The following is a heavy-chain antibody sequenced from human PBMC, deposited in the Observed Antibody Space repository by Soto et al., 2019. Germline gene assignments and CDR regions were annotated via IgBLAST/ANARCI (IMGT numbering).Heavy chain of an antibody. D-gene: IGHD5-12*01. CDR3: ASSPSPIGYDRHYNWFDP. J-gene: IGHJ5*02. Sequence: SETLSLTCAVYGGSFSGYYWSWIRQPPGKGLEWIGEINHSGSTNYNPSLKSRVTISVDTSKNQFSLKLSSVTAADTAVYYCASSPSPIGYDRHYNWFDPWGQGTLVTVSS. CDR1: GGSFSGYY. V-gene: IGHV4-34*01. CDR2: INHSGST.